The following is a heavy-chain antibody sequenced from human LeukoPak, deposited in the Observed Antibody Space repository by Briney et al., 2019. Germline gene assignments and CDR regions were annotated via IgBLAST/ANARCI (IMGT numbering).Heavy chain of an antibody. CDR1: GFTFSSYA. CDR3: AKAIGQWSFDL. CDR2: ISGSGDGT. J-gene: IGHJ2*01. Sequence: GGSLRLSCAASGFTFSSYAMSWVRQAPGKGLEWVSAISGSGDGTTYADSVKGRFTISRDNSKNTLYLQMNSLRAEDTAVYYCAKAIGQWSFDLWGRGALVTVSS. V-gene: IGHV3-23*01. D-gene: IGHD2-21*01.